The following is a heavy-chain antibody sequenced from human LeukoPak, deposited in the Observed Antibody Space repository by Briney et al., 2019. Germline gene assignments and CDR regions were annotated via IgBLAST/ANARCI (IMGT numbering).Heavy chain of an antibody. V-gene: IGHV3-74*01. D-gene: IGHD1-26*01. Sequence: GGSLRLSCAASGFTFSSHDMHWVRQAPGKGLVWVSRINSDGSSTSYADSVKGRFTISRDNAKSTLYLQMNSLRVEDTAVYYCARGGSYSSNAFDIWGQGTMVTVSS. CDR1: GFTFSSHD. J-gene: IGHJ3*02. CDR2: INSDGSST. CDR3: ARGGSYSSNAFDI.